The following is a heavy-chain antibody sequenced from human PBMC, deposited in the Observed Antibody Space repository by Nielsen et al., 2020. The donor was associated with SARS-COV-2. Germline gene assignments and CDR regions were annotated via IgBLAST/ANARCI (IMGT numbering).Heavy chain of an antibody. D-gene: IGHD3-3*01. V-gene: IGHV4-30-4*01. CDR3: ARERVGGITIFGVVTRYGMDV. J-gene: IGHJ6*02. CDR2: IYYSGST. CDR1: GGSISSGDYY. Sequence: LRLTCTVSGGSISSGDYYWSWIRQPPGKGLEWIGYIYYSGSTYYNPSLKSRVTISVDTSKNQFSLKLSSVTAADTALYYCARERVGGITIFGVVTRYGMDVWGQGTTVTVSS.